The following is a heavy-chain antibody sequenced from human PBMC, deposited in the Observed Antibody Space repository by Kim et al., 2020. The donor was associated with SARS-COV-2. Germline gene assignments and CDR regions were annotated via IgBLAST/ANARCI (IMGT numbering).Heavy chain of an antibody. J-gene: IGHJ4*02. V-gene: IGHV3-30-3*01. CDR2: VSYAGSNK. D-gene: IGHD7-27*01. CDR3: ARCLNCIALTGGSLDY. CDR1: GFTFSNHA. Sequence: GGSLRLSCAASGFTFSNHAMHWVRQAPGKGLEWVAVVSYAGSNKYYADSVRGRFTISRDNSKSTLSLQMNSLRAEDTAVYYCARCLNCIALTGGSLDYWGQGTLVTVSS.